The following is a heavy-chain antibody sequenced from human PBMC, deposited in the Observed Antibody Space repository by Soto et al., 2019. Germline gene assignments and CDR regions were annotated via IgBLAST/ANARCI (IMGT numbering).Heavy chain of an antibody. CDR1: GFTFSSYA. CDR2: ISGSGGST. V-gene: IGHV3-23*01. J-gene: IGHJ2*01. CDR3: AKDVRRGGDYFYWYFDL. Sequence: EVQLLESGGGLVQPGGSLRLSCAASGFTFSSYAMSWVRQAPGKGLEWVSAISGSGGSTYYADSVKGRFTISRDDSKNTLYLQMNSLRAEDTAVYYCAKDVRRGGDYFYWYFDLWGRGTLVTVSS. D-gene: IGHD4-17*01.